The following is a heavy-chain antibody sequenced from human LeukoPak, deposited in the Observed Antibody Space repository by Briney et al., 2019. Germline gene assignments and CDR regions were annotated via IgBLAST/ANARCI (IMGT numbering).Heavy chain of an antibody. CDR3: ASGDYLNPDVFNI. V-gene: IGHV4-39*07. CDR2: FFYSGST. D-gene: IGHD3-16*01. Sequence: SETLSLTCTVSGVSTSSGNNYWGWIRQPPGKGLEWIGSFFYSGSTYYNPSLKSRVTISVDTSKNQLSLKMNSVTAADTAVYYCASGDYLNPDVFNIWGQGSMVTVSS. CDR1: GVSTSSGNNY. J-gene: IGHJ3*02.